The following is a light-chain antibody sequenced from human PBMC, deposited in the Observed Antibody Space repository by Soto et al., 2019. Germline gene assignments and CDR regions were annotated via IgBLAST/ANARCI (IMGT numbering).Light chain of an antibody. CDR1: QSISSW. Sequence: DIQMTQSPSTLSASVGDRVTITCRASQSISSWLAWYQLKPGKAPKFLIYDASSLESGVPSRFSGSGSGTEFTLTISSLQPDDFATYFCQQYNSYPWPFGQGTKVEIK. CDR3: QQYNSYPWP. CDR2: DAS. V-gene: IGKV1-5*01. J-gene: IGKJ1*01.